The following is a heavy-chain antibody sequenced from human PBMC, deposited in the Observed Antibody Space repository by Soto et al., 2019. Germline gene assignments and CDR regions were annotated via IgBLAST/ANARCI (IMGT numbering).Heavy chain of an antibody. D-gene: IGHD3-3*01. CDR3: ARGFLENFYYSYYGMDV. Sequence: QVQLVQSGAEVKKPGSSVKVSCKASGGTFSSYAISWVRQAPGQGLEWMGGIIPIFGTANYAQKFQGRVTITADESTSTAYMELSSLRSEDSGVYYCARGFLENFYYSYYGMDVWGQGTTVTVSS. CDR1: GGTFSSYA. CDR2: IIPIFGTA. J-gene: IGHJ6*02. V-gene: IGHV1-69*01.